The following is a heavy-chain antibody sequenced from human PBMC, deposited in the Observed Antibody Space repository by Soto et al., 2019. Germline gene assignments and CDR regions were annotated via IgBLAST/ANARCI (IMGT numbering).Heavy chain of an antibody. D-gene: IGHD6-6*01. CDR1: GFTFSDYS. CDR3: ARQAARNYIDS. V-gene: IGHV3-11*01. CDR2: IDSRGRTL. Sequence: GGSLRLSCVASGFTFSDYSMSWIRQAPGKGLEWLAFIDSRGRTLSYADSVRGRFTISRDNTENSVYLQMDSLRADDTAVYYCARQAARNYIDSWGQGNSVTVSS. J-gene: IGHJ4*02.